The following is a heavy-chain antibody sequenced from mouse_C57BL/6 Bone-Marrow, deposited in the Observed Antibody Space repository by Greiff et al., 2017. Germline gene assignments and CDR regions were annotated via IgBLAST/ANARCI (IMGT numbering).Heavy chain of an antibody. CDR1: GYTFTNYW. CDR3: ARGLLLFDY. V-gene: IGHV1-63*01. Sequence: QVQLKESGAELVRPGTSVTMSCKASGYTFTNYWIGWAKQRPGHGLEWIGDIYPGGGYTNYNEKFKGKATLTADKSSSTAYMQFSSLTSEDSAIYYCARGLLLFDYWGQGTTLTVSS. CDR2: IYPGGGYT. J-gene: IGHJ2*01. D-gene: IGHD1-1*01.